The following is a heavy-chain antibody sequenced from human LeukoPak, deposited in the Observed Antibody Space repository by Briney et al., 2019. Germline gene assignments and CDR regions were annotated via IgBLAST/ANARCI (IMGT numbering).Heavy chain of an antibody. Sequence: VKVSCKASGYSFTSYGFSWVRQAPGQGLEWMAWISAYNGNRNYAQKFQGRVTMTTDTSTSTAYMELRSLTSDDTAVYYCARDYRDYGGDSGYFDYWGQGTLVTVSS. V-gene: IGHV1-18*01. CDR2: ISAYNGNR. CDR3: ARDYRDYGGDSGYFDY. D-gene: IGHD4-23*01. CDR1: GYSFTSYG. J-gene: IGHJ4*02.